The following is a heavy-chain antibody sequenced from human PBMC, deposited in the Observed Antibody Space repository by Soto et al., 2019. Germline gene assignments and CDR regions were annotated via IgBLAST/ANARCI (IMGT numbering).Heavy chain of an antibody. CDR2: ISSSSSYI. V-gene: IGHV3-21*01. Sequence: GGSLRLSCAASGFTFSSYSMNWVRQAPGKGLEWVSSISSSSSYIYYADSVRGRFTISRDNAKNSLYLQMNSLRAEDTAVYYCARDLYYYGSGSVGLFDYWGQGTLVTVSS. D-gene: IGHD3-10*01. J-gene: IGHJ4*02. CDR3: ARDLYYYGSGSVGLFDY. CDR1: GFTFSSYS.